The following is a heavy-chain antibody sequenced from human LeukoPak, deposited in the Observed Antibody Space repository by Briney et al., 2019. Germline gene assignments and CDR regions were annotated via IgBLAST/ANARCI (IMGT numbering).Heavy chain of an antibody. CDR1: GLAFTGAW. V-gene: IGHV3-15*01. J-gene: IGHJ5*02. D-gene: IGHD1-14*01. Sequence: GGSLSLSCAASGLAFTGAWMNWVRQAPGKGLEGVGRIKSKTDGEIAQFAAPVKGRFTISRDDSKNALYLQMDSLQTEDTAVYYCTTDPNHRMSQSWGQGTLVTVSS. CDR2: IKSKTDGEIA. CDR3: TTDPNHRMSQS.